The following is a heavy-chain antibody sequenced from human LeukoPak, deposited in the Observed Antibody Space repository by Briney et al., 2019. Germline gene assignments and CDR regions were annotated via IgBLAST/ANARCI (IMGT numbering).Heavy chain of an antibody. CDR1: EFNFFSYG. CDR2: IFSDGSTT. J-gene: IGHJ4*01. V-gene: IGHV3-74*01. D-gene: IGHD2-21*02. CDR3: ARELPREVTLDY. Sequence: GGSLRLSCVASEFNFFSYGMQWVRQAPGKGLVWVSRIFSDGSTTSYADSVKGRFTISRDNAENTLYLQMNSLRAEDTAVYYCARELPREVTLDYWGQGTLVTVSP.